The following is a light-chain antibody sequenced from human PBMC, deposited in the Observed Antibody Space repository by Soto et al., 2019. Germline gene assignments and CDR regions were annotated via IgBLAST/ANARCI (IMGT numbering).Light chain of an antibody. V-gene: IGKV3-15*01. Sequence: EIVLTQSPATLSVSPGERVTLSCRTSHSVNSHVAWYQQKPGQAPRLLLYGASTRATGTPVRFSGSGFGTEFTLTIRRLQSEEFAFYDCQQYKNWPLFGQGTRLEIK. CDR1: HSVNSH. CDR2: GAS. CDR3: QQYKNWPL. J-gene: IGKJ5*01.